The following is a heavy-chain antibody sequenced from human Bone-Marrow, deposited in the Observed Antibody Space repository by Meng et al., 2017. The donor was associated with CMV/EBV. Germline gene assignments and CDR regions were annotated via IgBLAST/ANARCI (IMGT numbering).Heavy chain of an antibody. CDR3: AGSRSGELSLRY. V-gene: IGHV3-9*01. CDR1: GFTFDDYA. J-gene: IGHJ4*02. CDR2: ITWSGGSK. D-gene: IGHD3-16*02. Sequence: SLKISCAASGFTFDDYAMHWVRQVPGKGLEWVSGITWSGGSKAYADSVKGRFTIYRDNAKNSLYLQMNWLRAEDTALYYCAGSRSGELSLRYWGQGTLVTVSS.